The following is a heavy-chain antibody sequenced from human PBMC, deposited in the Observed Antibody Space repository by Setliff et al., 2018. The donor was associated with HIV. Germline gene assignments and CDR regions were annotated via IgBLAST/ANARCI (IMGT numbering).Heavy chain of an antibody. J-gene: IGHJ3*02. CDR3: ATKLYCTNGVCLDAFDI. CDR2: IIPNSGGT. D-gene: IGHD2-8*01. CDR1: GYTFTGYY. Sequence: ASVKVSCKASGYTFTGYYVHWVRQAPGQGLEWMGRIIPNSGGTNYAQKLQGRVTTTRDTSISTAYMELTRLRSDDTAVYYCATKLYCTNGVCLDAFDIWGQGTMVTVSS. V-gene: IGHV1-2*06.